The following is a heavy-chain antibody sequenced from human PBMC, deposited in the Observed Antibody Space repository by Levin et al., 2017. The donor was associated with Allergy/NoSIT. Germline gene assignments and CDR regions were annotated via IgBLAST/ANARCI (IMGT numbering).Heavy chain of an antibody. J-gene: IGHJ5*02. CDR2: ISTFSGDI. Sequence: ASVKVSCKASGYTFSSYGITWVRQAPGQGLEWMGWISTFSGDIKYAQKFQGRVTMTTDTSTSTAYMELRSLRSDDTALYYCARDSKPYCSSSSCYRVKWFDPWGQGTLVTVSS. CDR1: GYTFSSYG. V-gene: IGHV1-18*01. CDR3: ARDSKPYCSSSSCYRVKWFDP. D-gene: IGHD2-2*01.